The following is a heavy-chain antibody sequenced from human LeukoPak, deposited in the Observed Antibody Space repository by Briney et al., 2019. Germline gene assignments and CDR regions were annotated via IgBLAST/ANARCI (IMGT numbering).Heavy chain of an antibody. J-gene: IGHJ4*02. CDR2: ISSSSGSTI. Sequence: PGGSLRLSCAVSGFTFSSSEMNWVRQAPGKGLEWISYISSSSGSTIYYADSVKGRFTISRDNAKNSLYLQMNSLRVEDTAVYYCARGIDYWGRGTLVTVSS. CDR1: GFTFSSSE. CDR3: ARGIDY. V-gene: IGHV3-48*03.